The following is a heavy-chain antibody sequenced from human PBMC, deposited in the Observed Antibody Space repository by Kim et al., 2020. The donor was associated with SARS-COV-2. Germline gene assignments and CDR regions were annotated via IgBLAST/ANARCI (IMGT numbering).Heavy chain of an antibody. J-gene: IGHJ3*02. V-gene: IGHV4-59*01. CDR3: ARDYPYGLGKGI. Sequence: SETLSLTCTVSGGSISSYYWSWIRQPPGKGLEWIGYIYYSGSTNYNPSLKSRVTISVDTSKNQFSLKLSSVTAADTAVYYCARDYPYGLGKGIWGQGTMV. CDR1: GGSISSYY. CDR2: IYYSGST. D-gene: IGHD3-10*01.